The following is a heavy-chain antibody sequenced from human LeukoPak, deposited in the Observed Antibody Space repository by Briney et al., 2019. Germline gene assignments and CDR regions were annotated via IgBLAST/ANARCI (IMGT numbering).Heavy chain of an antibody. CDR2: INHSGST. V-gene: IGHV4-34*01. J-gene: IGHJ4*02. Sequence: SETLSLTCAVYGGSFSGYYWSWIRQPPGKGLEWIGEINHSGSTNYNPSLKSRVTISVDTSKNQFSLKLSSVAAADTAVHYCARVVRTGTFRGYNDYWGQGTLVTVSS. D-gene: IGHD1-7*01. CDR3: ARVVRTGTFRGYNDY. CDR1: GGSFSGYY.